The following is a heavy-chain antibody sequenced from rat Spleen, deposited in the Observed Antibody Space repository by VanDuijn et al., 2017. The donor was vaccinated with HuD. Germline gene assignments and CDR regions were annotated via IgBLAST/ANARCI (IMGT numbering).Heavy chain of an antibody. V-gene: IGHV1-25*01. CDR2: IYAGDGGI. Sequence: QVKLQQSGAELVKPGASVNLSCKTSGFTFSTSYMSWFKQIPGQSIEWIGLIYAGDGGINYNQKFKGKATLTVDTSSSTAYMDLNSLTSEDSAVYFCTTTVVTGAFDYWGQGVMVTVSS. CDR1: GFTFSTSY. CDR3: TTTVVTGAFDY. D-gene: IGHD1-1*01. J-gene: IGHJ2*01.